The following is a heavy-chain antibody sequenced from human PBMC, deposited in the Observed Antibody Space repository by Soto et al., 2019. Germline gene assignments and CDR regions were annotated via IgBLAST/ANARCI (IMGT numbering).Heavy chain of an antibody. V-gene: IGHV3-73*02. Sequence: EVQLVESGGGLVQPGGSLKLSCAASGFTFSGSAIHWVRQASGKGLEWVGRIRDKVNKYATAYAASVTGRFTIPRDDPKNMAYLQMNSLKTDDTAVYYCGYDFWGGYYSVGQTSGMDVWGQGTTVTVSS. CDR2: IRDKVNKYAT. J-gene: IGHJ6*02. D-gene: IGHD3-3*01. CDR3: GYDFWGGYYSVGQTSGMDV. CDR1: GFTFSGSA.